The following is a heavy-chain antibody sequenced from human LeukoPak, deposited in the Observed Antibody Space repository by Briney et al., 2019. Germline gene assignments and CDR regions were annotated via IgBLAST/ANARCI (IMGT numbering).Heavy chain of an antibody. CDR2: IYYSGST. CDR3: ASGDSSGYWEFDY. V-gene: IGHV4-59*01. D-gene: IGHD3-22*01. J-gene: IGHJ4*02. Sequence: SETLSLTCTVSGGSISSYYWSWIRQPPGKGLEWIGYIYYSGSTNYNPSLKSRVTISVDTSKNQFSLKLSSVTAADTAVYYCASGDSSGYWEFDYWGQGTLVTVSS. CDR1: GGSISSYY.